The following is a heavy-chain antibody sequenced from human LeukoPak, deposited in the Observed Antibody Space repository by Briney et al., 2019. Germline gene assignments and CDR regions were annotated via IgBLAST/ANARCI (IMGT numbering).Heavy chain of an antibody. CDR2: IKQDGSEK. CDR3: ARPRYNWNWFDP. V-gene: IGHV3-7*01. CDR1: GGSIRSYY. Sequence: ETLSLTCTVSGGSIRSYYWSWIRQPPGKGLEWVANIKQDGSEKYYVDSVKGRFTISRDNAKNSLYLQMNSLRAEDTAVYYCARPRYNWNWFDPWGQGTLVTISS. J-gene: IGHJ5*02. D-gene: IGHD1-20*01.